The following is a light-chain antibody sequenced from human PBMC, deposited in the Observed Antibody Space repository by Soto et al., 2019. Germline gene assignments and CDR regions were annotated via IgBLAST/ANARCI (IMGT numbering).Light chain of an antibody. J-gene: IGLJ1*01. CDR2: EVS. Sequence: QSALTQPASVSGSPGQSITISCTGTSSDVGGYNYVSWYQQHPGKAPKVMIYEVSNRPSGVSNRFSGSKSGNTASLTISGLQAEDEADYYCSSFTISGTRVFGTGTKLTVL. CDR1: SSDVGGYNY. CDR3: SSFTISGTRV. V-gene: IGLV2-14*01.